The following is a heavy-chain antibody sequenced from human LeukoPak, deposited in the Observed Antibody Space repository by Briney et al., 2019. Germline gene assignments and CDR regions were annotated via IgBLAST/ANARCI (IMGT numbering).Heavy chain of an antibody. D-gene: IGHD5-18*01. J-gene: IGHJ6*03. Sequence: ASVKVSCKASGYTFTGYYMHWVRQAPGQGLEWMGWINPNSGNTGYAQKFQGRVTMTRNTSISTAYMELSSLRSEDTAVYYCARDNGGTALAYYYYYYMDVWGKGTTVTISS. CDR1: GYTFTGYY. CDR3: ARDNGGTALAYYYYYYMDV. V-gene: IGHV1-8*02. CDR2: INPNSGNT.